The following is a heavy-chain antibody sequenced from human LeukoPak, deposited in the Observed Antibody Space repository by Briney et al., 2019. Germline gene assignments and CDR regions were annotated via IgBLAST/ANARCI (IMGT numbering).Heavy chain of an antibody. CDR1: GFTFSSYW. V-gene: IGHV3-74*03. D-gene: IGHD2-2*01. CDR3: ARVRSSSCFSVDY. Sequence: GGSLRLSCAASGFTFSSYWMHWVRQAPGEGLVWVSRINSDGSITTSADSVRGRFTISRDNAKNSLYLQMNSLRDEDTAVYYCARVRSSSCFSVDYWGQGTLVTVSS. J-gene: IGHJ4*02. CDR2: INSDGSIT.